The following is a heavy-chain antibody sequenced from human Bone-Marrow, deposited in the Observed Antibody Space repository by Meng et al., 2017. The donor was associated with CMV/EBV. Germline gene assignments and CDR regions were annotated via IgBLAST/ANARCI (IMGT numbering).Heavy chain of an antibody. J-gene: IGHJ4*02. CDR1: GFIFSIYE. V-gene: IGHV3-48*03. CDR2: IDNSGSTI. D-gene: IGHD1-1*01. Sequence: LSLTCAGSGFIFSIYEMNWVRQAPGKGLEWISYIDNSGSTIYCADSVKGRFTISRDNAEHSLYLQMNSLRGEDTALYYGATKTSGTTYFNYWGQGTLVTVSS. CDR3: ATKTSGTTYFNY.